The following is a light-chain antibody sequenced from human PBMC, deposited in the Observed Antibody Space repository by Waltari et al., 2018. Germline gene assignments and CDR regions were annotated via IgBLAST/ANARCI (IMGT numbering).Light chain of an antibody. J-gene: IGKJ3*01. Sequence: DTQMTQSPSSLSASVGDRFTITCRASKNIGIYLNWYQHKPGKAPNLLIYAASSTQSGVPSRFSGSGSGTDFTLTISNLQPADFATYYCQQSYTSPQFTFGPGTKVDIK. V-gene: IGKV1-39*01. CDR1: KNIGIY. CDR3: QQSYTSPQFT. CDR2: AAS.